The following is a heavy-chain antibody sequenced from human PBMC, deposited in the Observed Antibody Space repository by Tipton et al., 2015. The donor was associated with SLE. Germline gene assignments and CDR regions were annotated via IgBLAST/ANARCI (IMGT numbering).Heavy chain of an antibody. CDR2: VYYSGST. CDR3: ARVMGTRELLHGAFDI. D-gene: IGHD1-26*01. V-gene: IGHV4-59*01. CDR1: GASISSYY. J-gene: IGHJ3*02. Sequence: TLSLTCSVSGASISSYYWSWIRQPPGRGLEWIGYVYYSGSTIYNPSLKSRVTISVDTSKNQFSLKLSSVTAADTAVYYCARVMGTRELLHGAFDIWGQGTMVTVSS.